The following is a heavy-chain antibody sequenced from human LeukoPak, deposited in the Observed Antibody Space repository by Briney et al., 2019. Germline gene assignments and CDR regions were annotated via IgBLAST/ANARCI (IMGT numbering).Heavy chain of an antibody. J-gene: IGHJ1*01. CDR3: AREGYDILTGYVEYFQH. CDR2: IYYSGST. Sequence: PSETLSLTCTVSGGSISSSSYYWGWIRQPPGKGLEWIGSIYYSGSTYYNPSLKSRVTISVDTSKNQFSLKLSSVTAADTAVYYCAREGYDILTGYVEYFQHWGQGTLVTVSS. CDR1: GGSISSSSYY. V-gene: IGHV4-39*07. D-gene: IGHD3-9*01.